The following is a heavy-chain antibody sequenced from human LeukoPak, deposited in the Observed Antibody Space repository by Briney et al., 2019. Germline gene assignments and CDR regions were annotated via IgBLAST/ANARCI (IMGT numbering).Heavy chain of an antibody. J-gene: IGHJ4*02. CDR1: GYTLTEFS. D-gene: IGHD3-22*01. Sequence: ASVKVSCKVSGYTLTEFSMHWVRQAPGKGLEWVGGFDPEDGETIYAQKFQGRVTMTEDTSTDTAYMELSSLRYDDTAVYYCATGLVGNSSGYYYTFDYWGQGTLVTDSS. V-gene: IGHV1-24*01. CDR2: FDPEDGET. CDR3: ATGLVGNSSGYYYTFDY.